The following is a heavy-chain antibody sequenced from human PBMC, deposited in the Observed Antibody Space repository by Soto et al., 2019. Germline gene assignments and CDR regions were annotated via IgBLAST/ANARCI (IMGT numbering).Heavy chain of an antibody. Sequence: ASVKVSCKASGYTFTSYFISWVRQAPGQGLEWMGWISAYNGDTNYAQKLQGRVTMTTDTSTSTAYMELRSLRSDDTAVYYCARAGRPRYYYGSGSYYNLIDYWGKGTLVTVSS. CDR3: ARAGRPRYYYGSGSYYNLIDY. J-gene: IGHJ4*02. D-gene: IGHD3-10*01. V-gene: IGHV1-18*01. CDR1: GYTFTSYF. CDR2: ISAYNGDT.